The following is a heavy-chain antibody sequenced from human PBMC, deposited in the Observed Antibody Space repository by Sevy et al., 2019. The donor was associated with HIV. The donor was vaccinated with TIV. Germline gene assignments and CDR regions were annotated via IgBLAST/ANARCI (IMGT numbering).Heavy chain of an antibody. CDR2: IKSKTDGGTT. CDR3: TTDLPYYDFWSGYYHFDY. V-gene: IGHV3-15*01. D-gene: IGHD3-3*01. Sequence: GGSLRLSCAASGFTFSNAWMSWVRQAPGKGLEWVGRIKSKTDGGTTDYAVPVKGRFTISRDDSKNTLYLQMNSLKTEDTAVYYCTTDLPYYDFWSGYYHFDYWGQGTLVTVSS. CDR1: GFTFSNAW. J-gene: IGHJ4*02.